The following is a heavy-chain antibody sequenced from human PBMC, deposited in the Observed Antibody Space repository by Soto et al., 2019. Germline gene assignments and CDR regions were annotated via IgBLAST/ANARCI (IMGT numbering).Heavy chain of an antibody. CDR1: GFTFTSYG. CDR3: VSDRGYGHASIPYA. CDR2: ISYDGGLQ. J-gene: IGHJ4*02. V-gene: IGHV3-30*03. D-gene: IGHD5-18*01. Sequence: QAHLVESGGGVVQPGRSLRRSCAASGFTFTSYGMHWVRQAPGTRLEWVAGISYDGGLQHYAGSVKGRFTNSRDNSKNMVLLQMNSLSAEDTAVYYCVSDRGYGHASIPYAWGQGTLVSVS.